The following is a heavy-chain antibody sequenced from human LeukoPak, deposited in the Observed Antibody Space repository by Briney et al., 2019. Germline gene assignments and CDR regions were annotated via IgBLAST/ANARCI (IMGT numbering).Heavy chain of an antibody. CDR1: GYTLTELS. CDR3: ATGPKYQLLYYFDY. V-gene: IGHV1-24*01. Sequence: ASVKVSCKVSGYTLTELSMHWVRQAPGKGLEWMGGFDPEDGETIYAQKFQGRVTTTEDTSTDTAYMELSSLRSEDTAVYYCATGPKYQLLYYFDYWGQGTLVTVSS. CDR2: FDPEDGET. D-gene: IGHD2-2*01. J-gene: IGHJ4*02.